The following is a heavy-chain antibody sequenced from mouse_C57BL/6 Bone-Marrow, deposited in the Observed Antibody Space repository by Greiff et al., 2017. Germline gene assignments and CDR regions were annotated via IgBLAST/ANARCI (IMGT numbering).Heavy chain of an antibody. CDR3: TTGYGLFAY. J-gene: IGHJ3*01. CDR1: GFNIKDDY. D-gene: IGHD1-1*02. Sequence: VQLQQSGAELVRPGASVKLSCTASGFNIKDDYMHWVKQRPEQGLEWIGWIDPENGDTEYASKFQGKATITADTSSYTAYLQLSSLTSEDTAVYYCTTGYGLFAYWGQGTLVTVSA. V-gene: IGHV14-4*01. CDR2: IDPENGDT.